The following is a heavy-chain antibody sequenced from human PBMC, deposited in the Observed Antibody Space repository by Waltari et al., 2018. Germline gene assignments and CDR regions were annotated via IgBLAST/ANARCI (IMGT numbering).Heavy chain of an antibody. D-gene: IGHD6-19*01. J-gene: IGHJ4*02. CDR1: GITFSSYG. CDR3: ASTLQYSSGWYPFDY. V-gene: IGHV3-33*01. Sequence: QVQLVESGGGVVQPGRSLRLSCAASGITFSSYGMSWVRQAPGKGREWGAIVWYYGSNKYYADSVKGRFTISRDNSKNTLYLQMNSLSADDTAVYYCASTLQYSSGWYPFDYWGQGTLVTVSS. CDR2: VWYYGSNK.